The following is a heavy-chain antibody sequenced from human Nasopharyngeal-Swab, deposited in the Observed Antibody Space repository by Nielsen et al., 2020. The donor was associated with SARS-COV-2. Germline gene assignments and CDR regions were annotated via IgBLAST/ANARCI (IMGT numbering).Heavy chain of an antibody. CDR1: GFTFSSYA. J-gene: IGHJ5*02. Sequence: GESLKISCAASGFTFSSYAMHWVRQAPGKGLEWVAVISYDGSNKYYADSVKGRFTISRDNSKNTLYLQMNSLRAEDTAVYYCARDPAITGTTFDPWGQGTLVTVSS. D-gene: IGHD1-7*01. V-gene: IGHV3-30-3*01. CDR3: ARDPAITGTTFDP. CDR2: ISYDGSNK.